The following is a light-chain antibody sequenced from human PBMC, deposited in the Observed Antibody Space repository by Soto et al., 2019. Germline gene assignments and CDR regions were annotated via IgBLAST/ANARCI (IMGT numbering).Light chain of an antibody. J-gene: IGKJ2*01. CDR3: QQYGSSPRT. Sequence: EIVLTQSPGTLSLSPGERATLSCRASQSVSSSYLAWYQQKPGQAPRLLIYGASSRATGIPDRFSGSGSGTDFTITISSLEPEDFAVYYCQQYGSSPRTFGQGTKLEIK. CDR1: QSVSSSY. CDR2: GAS. V-gene: IGKV3-20*01.